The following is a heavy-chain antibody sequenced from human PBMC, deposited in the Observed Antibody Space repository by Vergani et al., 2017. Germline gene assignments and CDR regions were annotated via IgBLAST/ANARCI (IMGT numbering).Heavy chain of an antibody. Sequence: QVQLVQSGAEVKKPGASVKVSCKASGYTFTSYYMPWVRQAPGQGLEWMGIINPSGGSTSYAQKFQGRVTMTRDTSTSTVYMEQSSLRSEDTAVYYCARDLALGMDYYYYGMDVWGQGTTVTVSS. V-gene: IGHV1-46*01. D-gene: IGHD7-27*01. CDR3: ARDLALGMDYYYYGMDV. J-gene: IGHJ6*02. CDR2: INPSGGST. CDR1: GYTFTSYY.